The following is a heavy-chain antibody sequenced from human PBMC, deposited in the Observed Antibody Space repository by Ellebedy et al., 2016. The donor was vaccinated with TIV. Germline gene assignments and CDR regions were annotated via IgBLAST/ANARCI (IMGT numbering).Heavy chain of an antibody. Sequence: KVSCKGSGYRFTDYWIAWVRQIPGKGLEWMGIIYPGDSDTRYSPSFQGQVTISADKSITTAYLQWSSLRASDTAMYVCARLLGYSAPVRFDPWGQGTLVTVSS. CDR2: IYPGDSDT. D-gene: IGHD3-22*01. CDR1: GYRFTDYW. V-gene: IGHV5-51*01. J-gene: IGHJ5*02. CDR3: ARLLGYSAPVRFDP.